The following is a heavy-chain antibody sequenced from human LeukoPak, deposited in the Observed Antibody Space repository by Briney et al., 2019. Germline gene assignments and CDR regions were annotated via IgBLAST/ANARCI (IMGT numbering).Heavy chain of an antibody. CDR2: IGGSGGGT. D-gene: IGHD2-21*01. J-gene: IGHJ4*02. Sequence: PGGSLRLSCAASGFKFSDYSMSWVRQAPGKGLEWVAGIGGSGGGTYYGDSVKGRFTVSRDNSKNTLFLHMNNLSAEDTAVYFCAKDQEPRLQTTFDYWGQGTLVTVSS. CDR1: GFKFSDYS. CDR3: AKDQEPRLQTTFDY. V-gene: IGHV3-23*01.